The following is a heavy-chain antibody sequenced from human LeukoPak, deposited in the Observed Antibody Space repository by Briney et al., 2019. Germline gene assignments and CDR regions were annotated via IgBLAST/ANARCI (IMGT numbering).Heavy chain of an antibody. CDR1: GYNFIGYY. Sequence: GASVKVSCKAYGYNFIGYYMHWVRQAPGQGLEWMGWINPNSGDTNYAQKFQGRVTMTRDTSITTACMEVSRLRSDDTAVYYCGRDGNFDYWGQGTLVTVSS. CDR3: GRDGNFDY. V-gene: IGHV1-2*02. CDR2: INPNSGDT. J-gene: IGHJ4*02. D-gene: IGHD1-14*01.